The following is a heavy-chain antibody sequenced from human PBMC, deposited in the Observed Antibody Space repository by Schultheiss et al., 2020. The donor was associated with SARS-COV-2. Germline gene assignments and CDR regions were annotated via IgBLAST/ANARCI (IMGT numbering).Heavy chain of an antibody. Sequence: GGSLRLSCKASGYTFTSYYMHWVRQAPGQGLEWMGIINPSGGSTSYAQKFQGRVTMTRDTSTSTVYMELSSLRSEDTAVYYCAKLERSSWSNAFDYWGQGTLVTVSS. CDR2: INPSGGST. CDR1: GYTFTSYY. J-gene: IGHJ4*02. V-gene: IGHV1-46*01. CDR3: AKLERSSWSNAFDY. D-gene: IGHD6-13*01.